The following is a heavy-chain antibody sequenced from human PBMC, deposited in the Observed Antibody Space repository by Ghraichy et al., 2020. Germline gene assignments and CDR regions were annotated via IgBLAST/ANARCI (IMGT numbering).Heavy chain of an antibody. D-gene: IGHD6-19*01. CDR3: ASSIAVAAPADY. V-gene: IGHV4-59*01. Sequence: SETLSLTCTVSGGSISSYYWSWIRQPPGKGLEWIGYIYYSGSTNYNPSLKSRVTISVDTSKNQFSLKLSSVTAADTAVYYCASSIAVAAPADYWGQGTLVTVSS. CDR1: GGSISSYY. J-gene: IGHJ4*02. CDR2: IYYSGST.